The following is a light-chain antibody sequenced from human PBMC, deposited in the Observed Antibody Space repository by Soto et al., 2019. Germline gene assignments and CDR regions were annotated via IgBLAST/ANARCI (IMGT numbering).Light chain of an antibody. CDR2: DTS. J-gene: IGLJ2*01. V-gene: IGLV7-46*01. Sequence: QAVVTQEPSLTVSPGGTVTLTCGSSTGAVTSGHYPYWFQQKPGQAPRTLIYDTSNKHSWTPARFSGSLLGGKAALTLSGAQPEDEAEYYCFLSYSGARGAFGRGTKLTVL. CDR1: TGAVTSGHY. CDR3: FLSYSGARGA.